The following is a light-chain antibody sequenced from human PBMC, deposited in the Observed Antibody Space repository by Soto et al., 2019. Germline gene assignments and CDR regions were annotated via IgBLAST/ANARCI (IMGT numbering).Light chain of an antibody. CDR1: HDISSY. CDR3: KPLLIYPRT. V-gene: IGKV1-9*01. J-gene: IGKJ4*01. Sequence: DIQLTQSPSFLSASVGDRVIITCRASHDISSYLAWYQQKPGEAPKLLIYAASTLQSGVPSRFSGSRSGTEFTLTVSSLQPEDLATYSPKPLLIYPRTFGGG. CDR2: AAS.